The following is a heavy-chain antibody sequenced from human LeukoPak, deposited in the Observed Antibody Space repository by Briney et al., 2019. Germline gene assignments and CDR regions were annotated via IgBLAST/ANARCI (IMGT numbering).Heavy chain of an antibody. J-gene: IGHJ3*02. CDR3: ARSSAYYNEADI. CDR1: GFTFSSYA. Sequence: GGSLRLSCAASGFTFSSYAMHWVRQAPGKGLEWVAVISYDGSNKYYADSVKGRFTISRDNSKNTLYLQMNSLRSEDTAVYYCARSSAYYNEADIWGQGTMVTVSS. CDR2: ISYDGSNK. V-gene: IGHV3-30-3*01. D-gene: IGHD1-26*01.